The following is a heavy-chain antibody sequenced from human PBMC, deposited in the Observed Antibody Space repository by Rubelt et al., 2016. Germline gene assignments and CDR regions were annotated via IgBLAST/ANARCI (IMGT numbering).Heavy chain of an antibody. V-gene: IGHV3-7*01. D-gene: IGHD3-3*01. CDR2: MKEDGSGE. J-gene: IGHJ4*02. CDR1: GFTSSRYW. Sequence: EVQVVESGGGLVQPGGSLRLSCAMSGFTSSRYWMTWIRQAPGKGLEWLASMKEDGSGENYVDSVKGRFTMYRDNAKNSLFLEMDRLRDEDTAGYYCARDGVWGKGALVTVSA. CDR3: ARDGV.